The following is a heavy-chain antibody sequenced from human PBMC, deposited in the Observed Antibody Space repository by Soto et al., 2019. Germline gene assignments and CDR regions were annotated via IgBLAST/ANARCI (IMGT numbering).Heavy chain of an antibody. CDR2: INHRGNT. CDR3: ARGVKWSCSSAGCRYYCDY. D-gene: IGHD2-2*01. V-gene: IGHV4-34*01. Sequence: QVQLQQWGAGLLKPSETLSLTCTVHGGSLSDHYWIWIRQPPGKGLEWIGEINHRGNTRYDPSLESRVTISADTSKNQFSVHLNSVTAADTDIYYCARGVKWSCSSAGCRYYCDYWGQGTIVTVSS. CDR1: GGSLSDHY. J-gene: IGHJ4*02.